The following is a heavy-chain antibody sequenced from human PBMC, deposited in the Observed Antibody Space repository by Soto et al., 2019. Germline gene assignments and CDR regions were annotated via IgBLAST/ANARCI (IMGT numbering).Heavy chain of an antibody. V-gene: IGHV1-18*01. Sequence: VKVSCKASGYTFTSYGISWVRQAPGQGLEWMGWISAYNGNTNYAQKLQGRVTMTTDTSTSTAYMELRSLRSDDTAVYYCARALYCSSTSCLMDVWGQGTTVTVSS. CDR3: ARALYCSSTSCLMDV. D-gene: IGHD2-2*01. CDR1: GYTFTSYG. J-gene: IGHJ6*02. CDR2: ISAYNGNT.